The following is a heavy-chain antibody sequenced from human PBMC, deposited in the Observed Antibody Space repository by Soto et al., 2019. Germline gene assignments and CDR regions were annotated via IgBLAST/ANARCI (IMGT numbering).Heavy chain of an antibody. CDR1: GFSLSTSGMC. D-gene: IGHD3-22*01. CDR3: ARIYYETATIWSIDRAYYFDY. V-gene: IGHV2-70*01. Sequence: SGPTLVNPTQTLTLTCTFSGFSLSTSGMCVSWIRQPPGKALEELAPIDWDDDKYYSTSLKIRLTISKDTSKNQVVLTMTNMDPVDTATYYCARIYYETATIWSIDRAYYFDYWGQGTLVTVSS. CDR2: IDWDDDK. J-gene: IGHJ4*02.